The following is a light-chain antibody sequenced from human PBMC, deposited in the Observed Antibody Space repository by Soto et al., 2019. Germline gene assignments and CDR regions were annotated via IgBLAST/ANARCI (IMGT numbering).Light chain of an antibody. J-gene: IGKJ5*01. CDR3: QQYGSSPPAT. V-gene: IGKV3-20*01. CDR2: GSS. CDR1: QSVSSN. Sequence: EIVMTQSPATLSVSPWERATLSCRASQSVSSNLAWYQQKPGQAPRLLINGSSKRATGIPDRFSGSGSGTHFILTISGLEPEDFAVYYCQQYGSSPPATFGQGTRLEIK.